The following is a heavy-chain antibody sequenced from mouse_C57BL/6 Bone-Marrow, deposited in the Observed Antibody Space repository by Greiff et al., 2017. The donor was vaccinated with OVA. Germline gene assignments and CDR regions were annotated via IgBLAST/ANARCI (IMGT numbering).Heavy chain of an antibody. Sequence: EVKLMESGGGLVQPGGSLKLSCAASGFTFSDYYMYWVRQTPEKRLEWVAYISNGGGSTYYPDTVKGRFTISRDNAKNTLYLQMSRLKSEDTAMYYCARHEILRPWYFYVWGTGTTVTVSS. CDR2: ISNGGGST. V-gene: IGHV5-12*01. D-gene: IGHD1-1*01. CDR1: GFTFSDYY. CDR3: ARHEILRPWYFYV. J-gene: IGHJ1*03.